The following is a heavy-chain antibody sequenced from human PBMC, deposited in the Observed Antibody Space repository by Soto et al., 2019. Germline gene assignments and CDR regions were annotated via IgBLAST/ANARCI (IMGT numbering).Heavy chain of an antibody. Sequence: PSETLSLTCTVSGGSISSYYWSWIRQPPGKGLEWIGYIYYTGNTNYNPSLKSRVTISVDTSKNQFSLKLSSVTAADTAVYYWARGNDYGDYYFDYWGKGTLVTVSS. D-gene: IGHD4-17*01. CDR3: ARGNDYGDYYFDY. J-gene: IGHJ4*02. V-gene: IGHV4-59*01. CDR2: IYYTGNT. CDR1: GGSISSYY.